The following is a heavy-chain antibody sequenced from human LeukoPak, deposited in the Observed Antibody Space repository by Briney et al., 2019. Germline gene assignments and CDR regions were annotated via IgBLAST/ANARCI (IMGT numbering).Heavy chain of an antibody. D-gene: IGHD4-17*01. CDR2: INSVSSHI. V-gene: IGHV3-21*01. J-gene: IGHJ4*02. CDR3: AKGLRSDYGDYGPLFDY. Sequence: SGGSLRLSCAASGFTFSSYSMSWVRQAPGKGLEWVALINSVSSHIYYADSVKGRFTISGDNAKNSLYLQMNSLRPEDTAVYYCAKGLRSDYGDYGPLFDYRGQGTLVTVSS. CDR1: GFTFSSYS.